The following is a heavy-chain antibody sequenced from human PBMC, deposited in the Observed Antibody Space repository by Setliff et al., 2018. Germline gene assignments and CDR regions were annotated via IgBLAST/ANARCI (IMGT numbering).Heavy chain of an antibody. CDR3: AKAPAISLTEAIRRSYNDYALDG. CDR2: ISAYNGKT. D-gene: IGHD3-9*01. CDR1: GYIFSDYG. J-gene: IGHJ6*02. Sequence: ASVKVSCKSSGYIFSDYGITWVRQAPGQGLEWVGWISAYNGKTYSARKFQDRVTLTTHTSTNMGYLELRDLRSDDTAIYCCAKAPAISLTEAIRRSYNDYALDGWGQGTTVTVSS. V-gene: IGHV1-18*01.